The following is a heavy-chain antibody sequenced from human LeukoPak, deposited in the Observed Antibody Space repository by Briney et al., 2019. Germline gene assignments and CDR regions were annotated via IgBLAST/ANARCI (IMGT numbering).Heavy chain of an antibody. D-gene: IGHD1-26*01. J-gene: IGHJ5*02. CDR1: GGSISSGGYY. CDR2: IYYSGNT. V-gene: IGHV4-31*03. CDR3: ASLLSSGSYFT. Sequence: PSETLSLTCTVSGGSISSGGYYWSWIRQHPGKGLEWIGYIYYSGNTYYNPSLKSRVTTSVDTSKNQFSLKLSSVTAADTAVYYCASLLSSGSYFTWGQGTLVTVSS.